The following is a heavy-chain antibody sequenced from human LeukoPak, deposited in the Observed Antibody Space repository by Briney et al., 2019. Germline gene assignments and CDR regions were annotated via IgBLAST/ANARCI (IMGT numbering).Heavy chain of an antibody. V-gene: IGHV4-4*02. D-gene: IGHD3-22*01. CDR2: IYHTGSP. Sequence: PSETLSLTCAVSGGSISSTNWWSWVRQPPGKGLEWIGEIYHTGSPNYNPSLKSRVTISVDKSKNHFSLRLSSVTAADTAVYYCARDPHSRNFGSNYWGQGTLVIVSS. CDR3: ARDPHSRNFGSNY. J-gene: IGHJ4*02. CDR1: GGSISSTNW.